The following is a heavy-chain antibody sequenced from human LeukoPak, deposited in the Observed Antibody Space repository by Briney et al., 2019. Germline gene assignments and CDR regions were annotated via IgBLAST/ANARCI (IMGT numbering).Heavy chain of an antibody. V-gene: IGHV5-51*01. CDR2: IYPGDSDT. D-gene: IGHD6-13*01. J-gene: IGHJ4*02. Sequence: GESLKISCKGSGYSFTSYWIGWVRQMPGKGLELMGIIYPGDSDTRYSPSFQGQVTISADKSISTAYLRWSSLKASDTAMYYCTRRTGGVKGSSWYMYYFDYWGQGTLVTVSS. CDR1: GYSFTSYW. CDR3: TRRTGGVKGSSWYMYYFDY.